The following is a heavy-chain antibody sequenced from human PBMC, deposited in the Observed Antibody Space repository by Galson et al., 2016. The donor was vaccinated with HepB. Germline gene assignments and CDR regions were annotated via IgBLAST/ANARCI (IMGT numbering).Heavy chain of an antibody. D-gene: IGHD2-21*01. Sequence: SLRLSCAASGFTVRSNHMSWVRQAPGKGLEWVAVMYSGARTYFADSVKGRFSISRDNSKNTVDLQMNGLRVEDTAIYFCARPSVDVPSNWYFDLWGRGTLWSVSS. V-gene: IGHV3-53*01. CDR2: MYSGART. CDR3: ARPSVDVPSNWYFDL. J-gene: IGHJ2*01. CDR1: GFTVRSNH.